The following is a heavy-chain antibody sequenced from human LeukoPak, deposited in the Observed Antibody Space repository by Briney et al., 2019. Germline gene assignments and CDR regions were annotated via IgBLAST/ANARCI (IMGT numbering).Heavy chain of an antibody. Sequence: PGGSLRLFCAASGFTFSSYAMHWVRQAPGKGLEWVAVISYDGSNKYYADSVKGRFTISRDNSKNTLYLQMNSLRAEDTAVYYCARGGSYFDYWGQGTLVTVSS. CDR3: ARGGSYFDY. V-gene: IGHV3-30-3*01. J-gene: IGHJ4*02. CDR2: ISYDGSNK. CDR1: GFTFSSYA.